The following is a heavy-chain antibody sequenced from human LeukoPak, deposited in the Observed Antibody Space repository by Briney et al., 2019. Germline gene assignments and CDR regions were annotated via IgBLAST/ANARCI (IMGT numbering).Heavy chain of an antibody. J-gene: IGHJ5*02. Sequence: SETLSLTCTVSGGSISSYYWSWIRQPPGKGLEWIGYIYYSGSTNYNPSLKSRVTISVDTSKNQFSLKLSSVTAADTAVYYCARGLLRWFGELLSSWFDPWGQGTLVTVSS. CDR2: IYYSGST. CDR1: GGSISSYY. CDR3: ARGLLRWFGELLSSWFDP. V-gene: IGHV4-59*01. D-gene: IGHD3-10*01.